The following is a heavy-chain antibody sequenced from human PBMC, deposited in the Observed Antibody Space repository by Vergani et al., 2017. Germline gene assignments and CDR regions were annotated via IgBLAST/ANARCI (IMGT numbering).Heavy chain of an antibody. CDR3: AGGGEGVGARDDY. CDR1: GGTFSSYT. D-gene: IGHD1-26*01. V-gene: IGHV1-69*02. Sequence: QVQLVQSGAEVKKPGSSVKVSCKASGGTFSSYTISWVRQAPGQGLEWMGRIIPILGIANYAQKFQGRVTITADKSTSTAYMELSSLRSEDTAVYYCAGGGEGVGARDDYWGQGTLVTVSS. CDR2: IIPILGIA. J-gene: IGHJ4*02.